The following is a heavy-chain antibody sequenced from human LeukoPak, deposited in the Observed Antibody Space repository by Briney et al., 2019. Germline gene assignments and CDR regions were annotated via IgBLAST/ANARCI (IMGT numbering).Heavy chain of an antibody. D-gene: IGHD4-17*01. J-gene: IGHJ6*02. CDR2: FDPEDGET. CDR1: GYTLTELS. CDR3: ATETPLRYGDYAVANYYYYGMDV. Sequence: VASVKVSCKVSGYTLTELSMHWVRQAPGKGLEWMGGFDPEDGETIYAQKFQGRVTMTEVTSTDTAYMELSSLRSEDTAVYYCATETPLRYGDYAVANYYYYGMDVWGQGTTVTVSS. V-gene: IGHV1-24*01.